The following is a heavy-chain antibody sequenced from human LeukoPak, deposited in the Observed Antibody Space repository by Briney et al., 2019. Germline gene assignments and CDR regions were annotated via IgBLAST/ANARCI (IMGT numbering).Heavy chain of an antibody. CDR2: MNPNSGNT. Sequence: ASVKVSCKASGYTFINYGLSWVRQATGQGLEWMGWMNPNSGNTGYAQKFQGRVTMTRNTSISTAYMELSSLRSEDTAVYYCARDLIVVVPAAIGGLDPWGQGTLVTVSS. J-gene: IGHJ5*02. CDR1: GYTFINYG. V-gene: IGHV1-8*02. CDR3: ARDLIVVVPAAIGGLDP. D-gene: IGHD2-2*02.